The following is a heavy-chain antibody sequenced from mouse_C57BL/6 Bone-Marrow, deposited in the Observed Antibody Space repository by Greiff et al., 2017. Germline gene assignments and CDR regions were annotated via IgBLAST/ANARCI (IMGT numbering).Heavy chain of an antibody. CDR1: GFTFSDYG. J-gene: IGHJ3*01. CDR2: ISSGSSTI. CDR3: ARLYFAWFAY. D-gene: IGHD1-1*01. Sequence: EVQLVESGGGLVKPGGSLKLSCAASGFTFSDYGMHWVRQAPEKGLEWVAYISSGSSTIYYADTVKGRFTISRDNAKNTLFLQMTSLRSEDTAMYYCARLYFAWFAYWGQGTLVTVSA. V-gene: IGHV5-17*01.